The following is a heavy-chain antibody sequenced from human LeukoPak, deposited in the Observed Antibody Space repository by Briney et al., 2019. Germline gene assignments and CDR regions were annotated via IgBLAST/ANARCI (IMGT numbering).Heavy chain of an antibody. J-gene: IGHJ4*02. Sequence: GASVKVSCKASGYTFTNYDISWVRRAPGQGLEWMGWISGYNGNTNYAQKLQGRVTMTTDTSTSTAYMELRSLRSDDTAVYYCARAETSGWFYFDYWGQGTLVTVSS. V-gene: IGHV1-18*01. CDR2: ISGYNGNT. CDR3: ARAETSGWFYFDY. D-gene: IGHD6-19*01. CDR1: GYTFTNYD.